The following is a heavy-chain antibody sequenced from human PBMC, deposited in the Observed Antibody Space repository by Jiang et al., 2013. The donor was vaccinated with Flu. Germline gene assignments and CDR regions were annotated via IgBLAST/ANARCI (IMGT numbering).Heavy chain of an antibody. D-gene: IGHD3-16*02. CDR3: ARDPGTLITFGGVIVILYYFDS. J-gene: IGHJ4*02. CDR1: GDSVSSNSAG. CDR2: TYYRSKWYS. Sequence: SGDSVSSNSAGWNWIRQSPSRGLEWLGRTYYRSKWYSDYAVSVKSRITVNPDTSKNQFSLQLNSVTPEDTAVYFCARDPGTLITFGGVIVILYYFDSWGQGTLVTVSS. V-gene: IGHV6-1*01.